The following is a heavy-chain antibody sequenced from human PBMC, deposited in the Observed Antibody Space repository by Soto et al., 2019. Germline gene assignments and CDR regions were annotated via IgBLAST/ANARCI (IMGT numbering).Heavy chain of an antibody. J-gene: IGHJ5*02. CDR2: IDHSGYT. Sequence: SETLSLTCAVYGGSFSGYYWNWIRQPPGKGLEWIGEIDHSGYTSYNPSLKSRVTISVDTSKNQFSLRLTSVTAADTAVYYCARVRDWFDPWGQGTLVTVSS. D-gene: IGHD3-3*01. V-gene: IGHV4-34*01. CDR3: ARVRDWFDP. CDR1: GGSFSGYY.